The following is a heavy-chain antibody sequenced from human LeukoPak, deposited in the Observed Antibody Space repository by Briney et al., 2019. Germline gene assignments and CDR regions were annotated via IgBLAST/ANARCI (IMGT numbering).Heavy chain of an antibody. D-gene: IGHD6-13*01. CDR1: GGSISSYY. CDR2: IYYSGST. CDR3: ARGYSSSWNYFDY. Sequence: SETLSLTCTVSGGSISSYYWSWIRQPPGKGLEWIGFIYYSGSTKYNPSLKSRVTISVDTSKKQFSLKLSSVTAADTAVYYCARGYSSSWNYFDYWGQGTLVTVSS. V-gene: IGHV4-59*01. J-gene: IGHJ4*02.